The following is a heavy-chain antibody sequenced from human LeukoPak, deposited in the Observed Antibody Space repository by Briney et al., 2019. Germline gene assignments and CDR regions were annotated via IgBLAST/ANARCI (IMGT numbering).Heavy chain of an antibody. CDR1: GFTLSSYG. Sequence: PGGSLRLSCAASGFTLSSYGMSWVRQAPGKGLEWVSAISGSGGSTYYADSVKGRFTISRDNSKNTLYLQMNSLRAEDTAVYYCASLPLLWFGEPFDYWGQGTLVTVSS. CDR2: ISGSGGST. D-gene: IGHD3-10*01. V-gene: IGHV3-23*01. CDR3: ASLPLLWFGEPFDY. J-gene: IGHJ4*02.